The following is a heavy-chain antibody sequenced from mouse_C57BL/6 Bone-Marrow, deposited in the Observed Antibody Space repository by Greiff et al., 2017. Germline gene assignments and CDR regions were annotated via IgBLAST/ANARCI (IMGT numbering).Heavy chain of an antibody. CDR2: INPSSGYT. D-gene: IGHD1-1*01. CDR3: ARRYGSSYAWFAY. J-gene: IGHJ3*01. V-gene: IGHV1-7*01. Sequence: QVQLKESGAELAKPGASVKLSCKASGYTFTSYWMHWVKQRPGQGLEWIGYINPSSGYTKYNQKFQGKATLTADKSSSTAYMQLSSLTCEDSAVYYCARRYGSSYAWFAYWGQGTLVTVSA. CDR1: GYTFTSYW.